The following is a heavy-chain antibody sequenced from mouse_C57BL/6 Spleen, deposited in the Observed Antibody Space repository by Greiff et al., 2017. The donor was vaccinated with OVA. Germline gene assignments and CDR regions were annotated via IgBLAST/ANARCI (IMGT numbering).Heavy chain of an antibody. CDR2: IYPRSGNT. V-gene: IGHV1-81*01. J-gene: IGHJ1*03. Sequence: VMLVESGAELARPGASVKLSCKASGYTFTSYGISWVKQRTGQGLEWIGEIYPRSGNTYYNEKFKGKATLTADKSSSTAYMELRSLTSEDSAVYFCARNYYYGSSYEGYWYFDVWGTGTTVTVSS. CDR1: GYTFTSYG. D-gene: IGHD1-1*01. CDR3: ARNYYYGSSYEGYWYFDV.